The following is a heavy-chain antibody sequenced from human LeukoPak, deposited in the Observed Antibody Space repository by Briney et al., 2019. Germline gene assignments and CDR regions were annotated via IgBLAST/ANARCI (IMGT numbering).Heavy chain of an antibody. J-gene: IGHJ1*01. D-gene: IGHD3-10*01. CDR2: ISAYNGNT. V-gene: IGHV1-18*01. CDR1: GYTFTSYG. Sequence: ASVKVSCKASGYTFTSYGISWLRQAPGQGLEWMGWISAYNGNTNYAQKFQGRVTMTTDTSTITAYKELRSLRSDDTAVYYCARDHPCFGEFVEYFQHWGQGTLVTVSS. CDR3: ARDHPCFGEFVEYFQH.